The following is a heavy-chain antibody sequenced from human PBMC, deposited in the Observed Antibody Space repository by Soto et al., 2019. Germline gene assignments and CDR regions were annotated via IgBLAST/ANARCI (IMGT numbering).Heavy chain of an antibody. CDR2: ISGSGGST. CDR1: GFTFSSYA. D-gene: IGHD5-12*01. V-gene: IGHV3-23*01. J-gene: IGHJ6*04. CDR3: AKDHNIVATLGTMDV. Sequence: GGSLRLSCAASGFTFSSYAMSWVRQAPGKGLEWVSVISGSGGSTYYADSVKGRFTISRDNSKNTLYLQMNSLRAEDTAVYYCAKDHNIVATLGTMDVWGKGTTVTVSS.